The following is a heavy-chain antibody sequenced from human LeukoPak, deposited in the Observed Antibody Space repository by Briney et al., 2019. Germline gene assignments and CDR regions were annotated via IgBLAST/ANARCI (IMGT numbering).Heavy chain of an antibody. CDR3: AKNRDMIVVVSRAFDI. CDR1: GFTFSSYA. Sequence: PGGSLRLSCAASGFTFSSYAMSWVRQAPGKGLEWVSAISGSGGSTYYADSVKGRFTISRDNSKNTLYLQMNSLRAEDTAVYYCAKNRDMIVVVSRAFDIWGQGTMVTVSS. D-gene: IGHD3-22*01. CDR2: ISGSGGST. V-gene: IGHV3-23*01. J-gene: IGHJ3*02.